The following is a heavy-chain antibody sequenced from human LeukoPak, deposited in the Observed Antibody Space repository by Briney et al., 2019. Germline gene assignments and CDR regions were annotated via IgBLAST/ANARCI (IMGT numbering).Heavy chain of an antibody. V-gene: IGHV3-30-3*01. CDR1: GFTFSSYA. CDR2: ISYDGSNK. CDR3: ARSMKVPTLDY. J-gene: IGHJ4*02. Sequence: GGSLRLSCAASGFTFSSYAMHWVRQAPGKGLEWVAVISYDGSNKYYADSVKGRFTISRDNSKNTLYLQMNSLRAEDTAVYYCARSMKVPTLDYWGQGTLVTVSS. D-gene: IGHD3-22*01.